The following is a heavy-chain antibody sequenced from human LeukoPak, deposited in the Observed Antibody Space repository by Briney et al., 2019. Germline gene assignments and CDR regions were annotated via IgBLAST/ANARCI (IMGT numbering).Heavy chain of an antibody. D-gene: IGHD3-10*01. CDR2: INHSGST. CDR1: GVSFSGYY. V-gene: IGHV4-34*01. Sequence: SETLSLTCAVYGVSFSGYYWSWIRQPPGKGLEWIGEINHSGSTNYNPSLKSRVTISVDTSKNQFSLKLSSVTAADTAVYYCAVGYGSGSYKYYYYYMDVWGKGTTVTISS. CDR3: AVGYGSGSYKYYYYYMDV. J-gene: IGHJ6*03.